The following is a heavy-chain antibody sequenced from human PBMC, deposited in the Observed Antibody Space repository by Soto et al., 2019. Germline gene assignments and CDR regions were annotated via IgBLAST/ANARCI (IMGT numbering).Heavy chain of an antibody. D-gene: IGHD6-6*01. V-gene: IGHV4-34*01. J-gene: IGHJ4*02. CDR3: ARAGRSSSKTVFDY. CDR2: INHSGST. CDR1: GRSFSGYY. Sequence: SETLSLTCAVYGRSFSGYYWSWIRQPPGKGLEWIGEINHSGSTNYNPSLKSRVTISVDTSKNQFSLKLSSVTAADTAVYYCARAGRSSSKTVFDYWGQGTLVTVSS.